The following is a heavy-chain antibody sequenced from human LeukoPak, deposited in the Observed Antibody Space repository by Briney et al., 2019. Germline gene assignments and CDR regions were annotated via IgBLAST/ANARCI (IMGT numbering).Heavy chain of an antibody. J-gene: IGHJ5*02. D-gene: IGHD2-2*02. CDR3: TTEVVVVPAAIGDP. CDR1: GFTFSSYG. Sequence: GGSLRLSCAASGFTFSSYGMHWVRQAPGKGLEWVAVISYDGSNKYYADSVKGRFTISRDNSKNTLYLQMNSLRAEDTAVYYCTTEVVVVPAAIGDPWGQGTLVTVSS. CDR2: ISYDGSNK. V-gene: IGHV3-30*03.